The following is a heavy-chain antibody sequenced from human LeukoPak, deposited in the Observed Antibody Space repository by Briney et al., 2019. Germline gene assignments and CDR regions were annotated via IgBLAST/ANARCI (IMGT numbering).Heavy chain of an antibody. Sequence: GGSLRLSCAASGFTFSTYAMSWVRQAPGKGLEWVSGMSTTGGGKYYADPVKGRFTISRDNSKNTLYLQMNSLRAEDTAVYYCANDGLDYYDTSGYSYFHYWGQGTLVTVSS. CDR1: GFTFSTYA. J-gene: IGHJ4*02. D-gene: IGHD3-22*01. CDR3: ANDGLDYYDTSGYSYFHY. CDR2: MSTTGGGK. V-gene: IGHV3-23*01.